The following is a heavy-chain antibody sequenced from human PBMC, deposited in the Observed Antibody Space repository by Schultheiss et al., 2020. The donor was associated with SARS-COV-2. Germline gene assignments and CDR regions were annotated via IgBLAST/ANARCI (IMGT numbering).Heavy chain of an antibody. V-gene: IGHV4-59*08. D-gene: IGHD2-2*02. Sequence: SETLSLTCTVSGGSISSYYWSWIRQPPGKGLEWIGYIYYSGSTNYNPSLKSRVTISVDTSKNQFSLKLSSVTAADTAVYYCARHIVVVPAAIRPLHYYYYYMDVWGKGTTVTVSS. CDR1: GGSISSYY. CDR2: IYYSGST. J-gene: IGHJ6*03. CDR3: ARHIVVVPAAIRPLHYYYYYMDV.